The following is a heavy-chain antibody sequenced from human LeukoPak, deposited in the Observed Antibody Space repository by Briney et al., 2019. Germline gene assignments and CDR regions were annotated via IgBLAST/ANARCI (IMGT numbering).Heavy chain of an antibody. CDR3: ASSREYSSSWYHYFDH. CDR1: GGSFGGYY. Sequence: PSETLSLTCAVYGGSFGGYYWSWISQPPGKRLEWIGEINHSGTTNYNPSLKSRVTISVDMSNNQFSLKLSSVTAADTAVYYCASSREYSSSWYHYFDHWGQGTLVTVSS. D-gene: IGHD6-13*01. CDR2: INHSGTT. J-gene: IGHJ4*02. V-gene: IGHV4-34*01.